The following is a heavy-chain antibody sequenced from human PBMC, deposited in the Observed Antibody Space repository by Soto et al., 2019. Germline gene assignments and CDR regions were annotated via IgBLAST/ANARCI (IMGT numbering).Heavy chain of an antibody. CDR2: IRSKANNYAT. J-gene: IGHJ6*03. CDR1: GLTFSGSA. CDR3: MSLVVVIATAPYLDV. D-gene: IGHD2-21*01. Sequence: EVQLVGSGGGLVQPRGSLKLSWAASGLTFSGSAMHWVRQAAGKGLEWVGRIRSKANNYATAYAASVKGRFTISRDDSTNTAYLQMNSLKTEDTAVYYCMSLVVVIATAPYLDVWGKGTTVTVSS. V-gene: IGHV3-73*01.